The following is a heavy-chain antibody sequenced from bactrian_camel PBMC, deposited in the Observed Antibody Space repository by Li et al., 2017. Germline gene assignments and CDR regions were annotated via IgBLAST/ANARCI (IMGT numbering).Heavy chain of an antibody. V-gene: IGHV3S57*01. J-gene: IGHJ4*01. CDR1: GYTDNRDC. D-gene: IGHD3*01. CDR3: AAGCRIVSDWYNTAKYNY. Sequence: HVQLVESGGSSVQAGGSLRLSCAASGYTDNRDCMGWFRRAPGKEREGVAVIGKYGSTVYADSVKGRFTISKDTGKNTLYFQMNSLKPEDTAVYYCAAGCRIVSDWYNTAKYNYWGQGTQVTVSS. CDR2: IGKYGST.